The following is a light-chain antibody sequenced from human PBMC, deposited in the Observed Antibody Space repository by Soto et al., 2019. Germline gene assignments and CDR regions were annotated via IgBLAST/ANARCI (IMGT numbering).Light chain of an antibody. V-gene: IGKV4-1*01. CDR1: QSVLYSSNNKNY. Sequence: DIVMTQSPDSLAVSLGERATINCKSSQSVLYSSNNKNYLAWYQQKPGQPPKLLIYWASIRESGVTDPFSGSGSATDFTLTISSLQAEDVAVYYCQQYYSTLTWTFGQGTKMEIK. CDR2: WAS. CDR3: QQYYSTLTWT. J-gene: IGKJ1*01.